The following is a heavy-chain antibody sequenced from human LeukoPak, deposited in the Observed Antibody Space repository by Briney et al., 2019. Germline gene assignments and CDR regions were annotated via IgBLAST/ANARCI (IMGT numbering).Heavy chain of an antibody. CDR3: AREGVGATDY. CDR1: GFTFGEYA. CDR2: LNWNSDTT. J-gene: IGHJ4*02. V-gene: IGHV3-9*01. Sequence: GGSLRLSCAASGFTFGEYAMHWVRQAPGKGLEWVSGLNWNSDTTDYADSVTGRFTISRDNSKDTLYLQMNSLRDEDTAVYYCAREGVGATDYWGQGTLVTVSS. D-gene: IGHD1-26*01.